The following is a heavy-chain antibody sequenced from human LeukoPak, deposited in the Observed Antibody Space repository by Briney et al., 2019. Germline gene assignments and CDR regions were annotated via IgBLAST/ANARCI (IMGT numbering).Heavy chain of an antibody. J-gene: IGHJ4*02. CDR2: IWHDGSNK. CDR1: GFTFSNYG. V-gene: IGHV3-33*06. D-gene: IGHD4-17*01. Sequence: GGSLRLSCAASGFTFSNYGMHWVRQAPGKGLEWVAIIWHDGSNKYYADSVKGRFTISRDNSKNTLYLQMNSLRAEDTAVYYCAKEAYGDYVLDDGYWGQGTLVTVSS. CDR3: AKEAYGDYVLDDGY.